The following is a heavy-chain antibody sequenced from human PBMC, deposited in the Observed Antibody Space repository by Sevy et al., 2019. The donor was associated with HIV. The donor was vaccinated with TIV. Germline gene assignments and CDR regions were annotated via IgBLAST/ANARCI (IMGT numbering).Heavy chain of an antibody. J-gene: IGHJ3*02. CDR2: ISSSSSTI. D-gene: IGHD4-17*01. CDR1: GFTFSSYS. V-gene: IGHV3-48*02. Sequence: GGSLRLSCAASGFTFSSYSMNWVRQAPGKGLEWVSYISSSSSTIYYADSVKGLFTISRDNAKNSLYLQMNSLRDEDTAVYYCARGPGEVTPSHAFDIWGQGTMVTVSS. CDR3: ARGPGEVTPSHAFDI.